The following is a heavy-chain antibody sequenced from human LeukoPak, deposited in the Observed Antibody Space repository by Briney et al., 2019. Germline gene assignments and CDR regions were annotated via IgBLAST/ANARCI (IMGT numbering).Heavy chain of an antibody. CDR3: AREAPNYYENIGYYRRVAFDF. J-gene: IGHJ3*01. V-gene: IGHV3-30*03. Sequence: PGGSLRLSCTASGFTFNDYSMHWVRQAPGKGLEWVALIIYDGTIRYADSVKGRFTISRDNSKSTVYLQMNSLTIEDTAVYYCAREAPNYYENIGYYRRVAFDFWGQGTMVTVSS. CDR1: GFTFNDYS. CDR2: IIYDGTIR. D-gene: IGHD3-22*01.